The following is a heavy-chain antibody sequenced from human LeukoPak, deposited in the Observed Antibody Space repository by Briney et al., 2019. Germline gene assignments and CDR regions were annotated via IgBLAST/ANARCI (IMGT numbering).Heavy chain of an antibody. CDR1: GYSISSGYY. J-gene: IGHJ6*03. V-gene: IGHV4-61*01. Sequence: PSETLSLTCTVSGYSISSGYYWGWIRQPPGKGLEWYGYIYYSGSTNYNPSLKSRVTISVDTSKNQFSLKLSSVTAADTAVYYCARGRSSSSWYDYYYYYMDVWGKGTTVTVSS. CDR3: ARGRSSSSWYDYYYYYMDV. CDR2: IYYSGST. D-gene: IGHD6-13*01.